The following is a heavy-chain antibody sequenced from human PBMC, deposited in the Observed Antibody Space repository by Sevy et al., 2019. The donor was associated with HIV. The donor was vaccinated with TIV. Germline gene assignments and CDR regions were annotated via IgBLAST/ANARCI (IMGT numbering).Heavy chain of an antibody. CDR2: IRPDGSDK. CDR1: GFTFSPYW. V-gene: IGHV3-7*01. CDR3: AREVGLDC. D-gene: IGHD3-10*01. Sequence: GGALRLSCAASGFTFSPYWMTWVRQAPGKGLEWVANIRPDGSDKYYVDSVKGRFTISRDNAKISLYLQMNSLRADDTAMYYCAREVGLDCWGQGALVTVSS. J-gene: IGHJ4*02.